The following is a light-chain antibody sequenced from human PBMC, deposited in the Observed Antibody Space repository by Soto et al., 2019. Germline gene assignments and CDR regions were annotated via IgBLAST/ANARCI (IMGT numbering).Light chain of an antibody. CDR2: EAS. J-gene: IGKJ4*01. V-gene: IGKV1-39*01. CDR1: QFISTY. Sequence: DIHMTQSPSSLSASVGDTVTITCRASQFISTYLHWDQHKPTEGPNLLIFEASTLQSGVPSRFSGSGSGTDFTLTISNLQPEDFATYYCHQTSSLPLTFGGGTRVEIK. CDR3: HQTSSLPLT.